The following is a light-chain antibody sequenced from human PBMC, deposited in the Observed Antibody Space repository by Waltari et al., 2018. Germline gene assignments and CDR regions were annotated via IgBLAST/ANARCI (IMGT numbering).Light chain of an antibody. V-gene: IGKV3-11*01. CDR2: DAS. Sequence: EVVLTQSPATLSLSPGERATLPCRASQFVSSYLAWYQQKPGQAPRLLIFDASKRATGIPARFSGRGSGTAFTLTISSLEPEDFAVYYCQQRSNWPYTFGQGTKLEVK. CDR3: QQRSNWPYT. J-gene: IGKJ2*01. CDR1: QFVSSY.